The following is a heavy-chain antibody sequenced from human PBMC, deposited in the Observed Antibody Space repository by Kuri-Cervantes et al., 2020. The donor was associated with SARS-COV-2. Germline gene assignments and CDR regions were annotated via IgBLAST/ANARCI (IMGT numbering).Heavy chain of an antibody. CDR2: IYYSGST. V-gene: IGHV4-34*01. J-gene: IGHJ4*02. CDR1: GGSFSGYY. D-gene: IGHD3-3*01. Sequence: SQTLSLTCAVYGGSFSGYYWSWIRQPPGKGLEWIGSIYYSGSTYYNPSLKSRVTISVDTSKNQFSLKLSSVTAADTAVYYCARHGTGYDFWSGYYGEDYWGQGTLVTVSS. CDR3: ARHGTGYDFWSGYYGEDY.